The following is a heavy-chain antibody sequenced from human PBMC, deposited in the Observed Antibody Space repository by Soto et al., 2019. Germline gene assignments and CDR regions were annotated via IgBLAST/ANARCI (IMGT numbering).Heavy chain of an antibody. J-gene: IGHJ6*02. D-gene: IGHD3-22*01. CDR1: GYRFTNYW. V-gene: IGHV5-51*01. CDR3: ARAQYYYDSSGYLYYYYYGVDV. CDR2: IYPADSNT. Sequence: PGESLKISCKGSGYRFTNYWIGWVRQMPGKGLEWMGIIYPADSNTRYSPSFQGQVTISADKSISTAYLQWSSLEASDTAIYYCARAQYYYDSSGYLYYYYYGVDVWGQGTTVTVSS.